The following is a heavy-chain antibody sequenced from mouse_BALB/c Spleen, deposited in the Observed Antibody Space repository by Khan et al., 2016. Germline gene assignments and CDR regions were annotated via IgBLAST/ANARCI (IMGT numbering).Heavy chain of an antibody. CDR2: IYPGDGDT. CDR3: ARVSSSGYVAWFAY. Sequence: QVQLKQPGAELVRPGSSVKISCKASGYAFSSYWMNWVKQRPGQGLEWIGQIYPGDGDTNYNGKFKGKATLTADKSSSTAYMQLSSLTSEDSAVSFCARVSSSGYVAWFAYWGQGTLVTVSA. J-gene: IGHJ3*01. D-gene: IGHD3-1*01. CDR1: GYAFSSYW. V-gene: IGHV1-80*01.